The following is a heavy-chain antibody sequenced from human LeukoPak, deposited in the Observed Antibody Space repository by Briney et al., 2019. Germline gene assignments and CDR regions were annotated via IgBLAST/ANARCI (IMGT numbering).Heavy chain of an antibody. Sequence: GASVKVSCKASGYTFTGYYVHWVRQAPGQGLEWMGWINPNSGGTNYAQKFQGRVTVTRDTSISTAYMELSRLRSDDTAVYYCARCKYSYYDFWSGEPPPLDYWGQGTLVTVSS. CDR1: GYTFTGYY. CDR2: INPNSGGT. J-gene: IGHJ4*02. V-gene: IGHV1-2*02. CDR3: ARCKYSYYDFWSGEPPPLDY. D-gene: IGHD3-3*01.